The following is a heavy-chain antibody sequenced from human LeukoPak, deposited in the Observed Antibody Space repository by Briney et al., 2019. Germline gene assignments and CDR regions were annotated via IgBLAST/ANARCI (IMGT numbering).Heavy chain of an antibody. J-gene: IGHJ5*02. V-gene: IGHV1-8*01. D-gene: IGHD3-3*01. CDR3: ARGLYDFWSGYYLGCWFDP. Sequence: ASVKVSCKASGYTFTSYDINWVRQATGQGLEWMGWMSPNSGNTGYAQKFQGRVTMTRNTSISTAYMELSSLRSEDTAVYYCARGLYDFWSGYYLGCWFDPWGQGTLVTVSS. CDR1: GYTFTSYD. CDR2: MSPNSGNT.